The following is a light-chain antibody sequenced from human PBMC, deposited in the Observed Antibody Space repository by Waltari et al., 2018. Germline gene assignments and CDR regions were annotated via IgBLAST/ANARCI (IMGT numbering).Light chain of an antibody. CDR1: SSNMLKSV. CDR3: ATWDNSLTAVV. Sequence: QPVFTQPPSLSAARGQKVNISCSGSSSNMLKSVVSWYHQRPGATLKLLIDDNYKRPSGIPDRFSASESGTSATLDITGLQIGDEADYYCATWDNSLTAVVFGVGTKLTVL. V-gene: IGLV1-51*01. CDR2: DNY. J-gene: IGLJ2*01.